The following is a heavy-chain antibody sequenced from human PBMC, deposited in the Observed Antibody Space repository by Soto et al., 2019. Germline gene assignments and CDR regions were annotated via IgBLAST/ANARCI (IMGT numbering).Heavy chain of an antibody. Sequence: GSLRLSCAASGFTFSRYSMNWVRQAPGKGLEWVASITSNSPYISYVDSVKGRSTVSRDNANHSLHLKMNSLRAEDTAVYYCARDGYHGAPDVWGQGTTVTVSS. CDR3: ARDGYHGAPDV. J-gene: IGHJ6*02. CDR1: GFTFSRYS. V-gene: IGHV3-21*01. CDR2: ITSNSPYI. D-gene: IGHD6-13*01.